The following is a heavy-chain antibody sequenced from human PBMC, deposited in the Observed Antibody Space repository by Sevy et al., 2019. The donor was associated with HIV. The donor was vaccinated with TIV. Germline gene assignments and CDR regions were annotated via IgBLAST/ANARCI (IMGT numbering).Heavy chain of an antibody. CDR1: GFTFSNYA. Sequence: GGSLRLSCAASGFTFSNYALSWVRQAPGKGLEWVSAVGGSGGKTYYADSVKGRFTISRDTSNNTLFLQMNSLRAEDTAVNYSATYRRRDGYSYGAFDIWGQGTMVTVSS. CDR3: ATYRRRDGYSYGAFDI. D-gene: IGHD4-4*01. J-gene: IGHJ3*02. CDR2: VGGSGGKT. V-gene: IGHV3-23*01.